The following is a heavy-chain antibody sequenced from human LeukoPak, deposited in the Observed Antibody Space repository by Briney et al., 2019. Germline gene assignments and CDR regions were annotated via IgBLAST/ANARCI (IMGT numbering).Heavy chain of an antibody. CDR1: GGSISSSSYY. J-gene: IGHJ5*02. D-gene: IGHD6-19*01. CDR2: IYYSGST. Sequence: SEALSLTCTVSGGSISSSSYYWGWIRQPPGKGLEWIGSIYYSGSTYYNPSLKSRVTISVDTSKNQFSLKLSSVTAADTAVYYCARMSYSSGWYRWFDPWGQGTLVTVSS. CDR3: ARMSYSSGWYRWFDP. V-gene: IGHV4-39*01.